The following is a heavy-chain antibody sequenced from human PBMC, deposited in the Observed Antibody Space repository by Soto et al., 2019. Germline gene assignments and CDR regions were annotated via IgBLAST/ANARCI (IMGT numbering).Heavy chain of an antibody. CDR2: INHSGRT. CDR3: ARTGYSSGWYKAAFDI. J-gene: IGHJ3*02. CDR1: GGSFSGYY. D-gene: IGHD6-19*01. Sequence: QVQLQQWGAGLLKPSETLSLTCAVYGGSFSGYYWSWIRQPPGKGMEWSVEINHSGRTNYNPSPKSRVTISVDTSKNQFSLKLSTETAANTAVYYCARTGYSSGWYKAAFDIWGQVTMVTVSS. V-gene: IGHV4-34*01.